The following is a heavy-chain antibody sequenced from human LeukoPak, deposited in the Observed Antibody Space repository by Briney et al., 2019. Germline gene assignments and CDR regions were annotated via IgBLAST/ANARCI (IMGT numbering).Heavy chain of an antibody. J-gene: IGHJ4*02. CDR2: IRYDGSNK. CDR3: AKSVPAIRGEIDY. V-gene: IGHV3-30*02. D-gene: IGHD3-10*01. Sequence: GGSLRLSCAASGFTFSSYGMHWVRQAPGKGLEWVAFIRYDGSNKNYVDSVKGRFTISRDNSKNTLYLQMNSLRAEDTAVYYCAKSVPAIRGEIDYWGQGPLVTVSS. CDR1: GFTFSSYG.